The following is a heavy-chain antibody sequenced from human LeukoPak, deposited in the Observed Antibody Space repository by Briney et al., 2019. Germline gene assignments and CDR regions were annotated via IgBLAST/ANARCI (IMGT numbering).Heavy chain of an antibody. D-gene: IGHD2-8*01. CDR1: GFTFSSYS. J-gene: IGHJ4*02. CDR3: ARDLGYCTNGVCYTRFDY. V-gene: IGHV3-21*01. CDR2: ISSSSSYI. Sequence: GGSLRLSCAASGFTFSSYSMNWVRQAPGKGLEWVSLISSSSSYIYYADSVKGRFTISRDNAKNSLYLQMNSLRAEDTAVYYCARDLGYCTNGVCYTRFDYWGQGTLVAVSS.